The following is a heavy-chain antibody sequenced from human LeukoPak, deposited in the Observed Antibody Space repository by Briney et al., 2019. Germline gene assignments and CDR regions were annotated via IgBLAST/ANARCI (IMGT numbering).Heavy chain of an antibody. CDR2: IYYSGST. CDR3: ARKSSAVAGPFDY. D-gene: IGHD6-19*01. J-gene: IGHJ4*02. V-gene: IGHV4-39*01. Sequence: SETLSLTCTVSGGSISSSSYYWGWIRQAPGKGLEWIGSIYYSGSTYYNPSLKSRVTISVDTSENQFSLKLSSVTAADTAVYYCARKSSAVAGPFDYWGQGTLVTVSS. CDR1: GGSISSSSYY.